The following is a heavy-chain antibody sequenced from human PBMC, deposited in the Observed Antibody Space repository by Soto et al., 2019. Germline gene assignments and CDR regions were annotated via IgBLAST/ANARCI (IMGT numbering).Heavy chain of an antibody. J-gene: IGHJ4*02. V-gene: IGHV4-30-2*01. CDR3: ARGPPLGY. Sequence: SETLSLTCAVSGGSISSGGYSWSWIRQPPGKGLEWIGYIYHSGSTYYNPSLKSRVTISVDRSKSQFSLKLSSVTAADTAVYYCARGPPLGYWGQGTLVTVS. CDR2: IYHSGST. CDR1: GGSISSGGYS.